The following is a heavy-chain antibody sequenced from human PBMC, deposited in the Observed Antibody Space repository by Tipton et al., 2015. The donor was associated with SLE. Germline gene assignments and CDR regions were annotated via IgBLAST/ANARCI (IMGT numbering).Heavy chain of an antibody. Sequence: TLSLTCTVSGGSISRSSYFWGWIRQSPGKGLEWIGSLSYTGSSHYNPSLRSRVTISVDTSKNQFSLQLTSVTAADTALYYCTSGSGGYQRTDYWGQGTLVTVSS. J-gene: IGHJ4*02. CDR1: GGSISRSSYF. CDR2: LSYTGSS. CDR3: TSGSGGYQRTDY. D-gene: IGHD5-12*01. V-gene: IGHV4-39*07.